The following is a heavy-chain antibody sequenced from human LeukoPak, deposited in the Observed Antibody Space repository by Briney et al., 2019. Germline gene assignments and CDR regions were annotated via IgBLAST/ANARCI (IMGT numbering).Heavy chain of an antibody. Sequence: KPSETLSLTCAVYGGSFSGYYWSWIRQPPGKGLEWIGEINHSGSTNYNPSLASRVSISVDTSKNQFSLRLTSVTVADTAVYYCAREGPMFDSGSYSKSLGYWGQGTLVTVSS. D-gene: IGHD3-10*01. V-gene: IGHV4-34*01. CDR1: GGSFSGYY. J-gene: IGHJ4*02. CDR3: AREGPMFDSGSYSKSLGY. CDR2: INHSGST.